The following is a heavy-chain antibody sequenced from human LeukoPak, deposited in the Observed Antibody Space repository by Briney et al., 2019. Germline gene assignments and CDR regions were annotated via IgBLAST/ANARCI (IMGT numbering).Heavy chain of an antibody. J-gene: IGHJ3*02. V-gene: IGHV3-23*01. CDR2: ISGSGGST. CDR1: GFTFSSYA. D-gene: IGHD3-16*02. Sequence: GGSLRLSCAASGFTFSSYAMSWVRQAPGKGLEWVPAISGSGGSTYYADSVKGRFTISRDNSKNTLYLQMNSLRAEDTAVYYCAKDYRMIAFGGVIGIDAFDIWGQGTMVTVSS. CDR3: AKDYRMIAFGGVIGIDAFDI.